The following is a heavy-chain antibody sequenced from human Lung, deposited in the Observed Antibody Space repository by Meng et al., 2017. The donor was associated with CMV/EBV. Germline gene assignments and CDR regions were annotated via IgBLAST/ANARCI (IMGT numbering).Heavy chain of an antibody. V-gene: IGHV4-39*07. CDR2: FHNGGPT. D-gene: IGHD6-19*01. J-gene: IGHJ4*02. CDR1: GGSISSTDYH. CDR3: ARTSSSGLDC. Sequence: SETLSLXCSVSGGSISSTDYHWGWIRQPPGKGLEWIGSFHNGGPTSYNPSLKSRVTISIDMSKNQFSLKLSSATAADTAVYYCARTSSSGLDCWGQGTLVTVSS.